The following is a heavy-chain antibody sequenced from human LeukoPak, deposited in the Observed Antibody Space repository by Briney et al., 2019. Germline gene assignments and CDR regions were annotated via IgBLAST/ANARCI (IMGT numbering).Heavy chain of an antibody. CDR3: ARGNWWFDP. D-gene: IGHD2/OR15-2a*01. CDR2: IDNDGRT. V-gene: IGHV3-66*01. CDR1: RLTASSYY. Sequence: PAGSLSLSCVASRLTASSYYMSCVRQAPGKGLGWVSVIDNDGRTYYAESVKDRFTISRDISKSTVYLQMNSLRAEDTAVYYCARGNWWFDPWGQGTLVTVSS. J-gene: IGHJ5*02.